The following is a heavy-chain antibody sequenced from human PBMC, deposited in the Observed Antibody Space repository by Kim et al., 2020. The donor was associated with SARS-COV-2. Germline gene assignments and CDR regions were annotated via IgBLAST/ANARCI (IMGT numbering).Heavy chain of an antibody. Sequence: GSTDYADAVKGRFTISRDNSKNTLYLQMSSLRAEDTAVYYCVKGTSSSTYWGQGTLVTVSS. D-gene: IGHD1-26*01. J-gene: IGHJ4*02. V-gene: IGHV3-64D*09. CDR2: GST. CDR3: VKGTSSSTY.